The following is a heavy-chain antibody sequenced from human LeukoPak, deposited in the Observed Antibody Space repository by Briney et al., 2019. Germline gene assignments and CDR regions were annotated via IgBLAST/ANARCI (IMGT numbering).Heavy chain of an antibody. V-gene: IGHV1-3*01. D-gene: IGHD3-22*01. CDR1: GYTFTRYT. CDR3: ARVGYYYDSSGYYHLPDY. Sequence: ASVKDSCQASGYTFTRYTMHWVRQAPGQRLEWMGWVNAGNGNTKYSQKFQGRVTITRDTSASTAYMELSSLRSEDTAVYYCARVGYYYDSSGYYHLPDYWGQGTLVTVSS. CDR2: VNAGNGNT. J-gene: IGHJ4*02.